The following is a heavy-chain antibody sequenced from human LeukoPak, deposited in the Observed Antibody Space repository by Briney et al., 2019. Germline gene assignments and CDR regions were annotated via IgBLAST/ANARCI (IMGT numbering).Heavy chain of an antibody. J-gene: IGHJ4*02. CDR3: ARVVPGSPSQFIFDY. CDR2: IYYSGST. V-gene: IGHV4-59*12. CDR1: GGSISSYY. Sequence: SETLSLTCTVSGGSISSYYWSWIRQPSGKGLEWIGYIYYSGSTNYNPSLKSRVTISVDTSKNQFSLKLSSVTAADTAVYYCARVVPGSPSQFIFDYWGQGTLVTVSS. D-gene: IGHD3-10*01.